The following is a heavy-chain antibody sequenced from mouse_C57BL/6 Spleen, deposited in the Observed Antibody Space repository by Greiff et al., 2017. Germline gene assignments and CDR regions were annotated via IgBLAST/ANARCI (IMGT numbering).Heavy chain of an antibody. Sequence: EVKLVESGGGLVKPGGSLKLSCAASGFTFSSYAMSWVRQTPEQRLEWVATISDGGSYTYYPDKVKGRFTISRDNAKNNPYLQMSHLKSEDTAMYYCARMEDEAWFAGWGTGALVTVAA. CDR1: GFTFSSYA. CDR2: ISDGGSYT. CDR3: ARMEDEAWFAG. V-gene: IGHV5-4*03. J-gene: IGHJ3*01.